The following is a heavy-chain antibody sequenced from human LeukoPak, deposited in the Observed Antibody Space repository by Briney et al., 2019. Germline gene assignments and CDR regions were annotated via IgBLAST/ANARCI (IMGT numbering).Heavy chain of an antibody. CDR1: GYTFTSYG. Sequence: GASVKVSCKASGYTFTSYGISWVRQAPGQGLEWMGWISAYNGNTNYAQKLQGRVTMTTDTSTSTAYMELRSLRSEDTAVYYCARVHRAQEVRLAAAGSFDYWGQGTLVTVSS. J-gene: IGHJ4*02. V-gene: IGHV1-18*01. D-gene: IGHD6-13*01. CDR3: ARVHRAQEVRLAAAGSFDY. CDR2: ISAYNGNT.